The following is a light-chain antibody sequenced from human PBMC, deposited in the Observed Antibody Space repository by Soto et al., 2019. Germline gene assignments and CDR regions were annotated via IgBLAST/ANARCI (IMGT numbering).Light chain of an antibody. CDR2: SNN. Sequence: QSVLTQPPSASGTPGQRVTISCSGSSSNIGSNTVNWYQQLPGTAPKLLIYSNNQRPSGVPDRFSGSKSGTSAFLAISGLQSEDEADYYCAAWDDSLNGHAVFGGGTQLTVL. J-gene: IGLJ7*01. V-gene: IGLV1-44*01. CDR1: SSNIGSNT. CDR3: AAWDDSLNGHAV.